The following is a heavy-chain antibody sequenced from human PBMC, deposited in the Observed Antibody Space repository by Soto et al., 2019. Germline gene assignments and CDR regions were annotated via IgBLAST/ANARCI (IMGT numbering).Heavy chain of an antibody. CDR2: ISSSSSYT. D-gene: IGHD3-3*01. J-gene: IGHJ4*02. Sequence: PGGSLRLSCAASGFTFSDYYVSWIRQAPGKGLEWVSYISSSSSYTNYADSVKGRFTISRDNAKNSLYLQMNSLRAEDTAVYYCARERDFWSGPDYWGQGTPATGSS. CDR1: GFTFSDYY. CDR3: ARERDFWSGPDY. V-gene: IGHV3-11*06.